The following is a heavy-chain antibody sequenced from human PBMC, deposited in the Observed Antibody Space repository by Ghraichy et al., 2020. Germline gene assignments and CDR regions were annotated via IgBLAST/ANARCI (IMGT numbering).Heavy chain of an antibody. Sequence: ASVKVSCKASGYSFTAYYMHWVRQAPGQGLEWMGWINAYSGGTDYAQKFQGRVTLTRDTSIGTAYMDLSRLRSDDTAVYYCARAGSGYPDYSFYGMDIWGQGTTVTVSS. CDR3: ARAGSGYPDYSFYGMDI. CDR1: GYSFTAYY. V-gene: IGHV1-2*02. J-gene: IGHJ6*02. CDR2: INAYSGGT. D-gene: IGHD3-22*01.